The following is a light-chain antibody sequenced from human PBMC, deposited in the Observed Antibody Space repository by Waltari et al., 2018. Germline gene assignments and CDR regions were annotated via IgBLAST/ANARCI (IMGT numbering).Light chain of an antibody. V-gene: IGLV2-14*03. CDR3: SSYTSSNTLG. Sequence: WYQQHPGKAPQLMIYAVTNRPSGVSNRFSGSKSGNTASLTISGLQAEDEADYYCSSYTSSNTLGFGTGTKVTVL. CDR2: AVT. J-gene: IGLJ1*01.